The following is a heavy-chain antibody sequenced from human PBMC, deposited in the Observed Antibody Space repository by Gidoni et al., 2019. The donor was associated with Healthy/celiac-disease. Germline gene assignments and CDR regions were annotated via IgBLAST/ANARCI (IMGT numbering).Heavy chain of an antibody. CDR2: IYYSGST. D-gene: IGHD3-22*01. CDR1: GGSIGSGGYY. V-gene: IGHV4-31*03. CDR3: VGGYYYDSSGYFLGAFDI. J-gene: IGHJ3*02. Sequence: QVQLQESGPGLVTPSQTLSPTCTVSGGSIGSGGYYWSWIRQHPGKGLEWIGYIYYSGSTYYNPSLKSRVTISVDTSKNQFSLKLSSVTAADTAVYYCVGGYYYDSSGYFLGAFDIWGQGTMVTVSS.